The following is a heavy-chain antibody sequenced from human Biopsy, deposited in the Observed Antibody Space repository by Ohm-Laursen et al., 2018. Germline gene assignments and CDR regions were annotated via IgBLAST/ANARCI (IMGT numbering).Heavy chain of an antibody. CDR3: ARMDCSGGSCHYYSYGMDV. CDR2: IHHSGST. J-gene: IGHJ6*02. Sequence: PSDTLSLTCTVSGVSTTAYYWSWIRQPPGKGLECIGNIHHSGSTNYNPSLKSRLTISVDTSKNQFSLKLSSVTAADTAVYYCARMDCSGGSCHYYSYGMDVWGQGTTVTVSS. CDR1: GVSTTAYY. D-gene: IGHD2-15*01. V-gene: IGHV4-4*09.